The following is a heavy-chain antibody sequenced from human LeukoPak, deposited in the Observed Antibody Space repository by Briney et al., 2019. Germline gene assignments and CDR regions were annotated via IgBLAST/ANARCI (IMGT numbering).Heavy chain of an antibody. CDR2: IYYSGST. D-gene: IGHD1-26*01. CDR1: GGSFSGYY. CDR3: ARDGGVGATWDY. J-gene: IGHJ4*02. V-gene: IGHV4-34*01. Sequence: PSETLSLTCTVYGGSFSGYYWSWIRQPPGKGLEWIGSIYYSGSTYYNPSLKSRVTISVDTSKNQFSLKLSSVTAADTAVYYCARDGGVGATWDYWGQRTLVTVSS.